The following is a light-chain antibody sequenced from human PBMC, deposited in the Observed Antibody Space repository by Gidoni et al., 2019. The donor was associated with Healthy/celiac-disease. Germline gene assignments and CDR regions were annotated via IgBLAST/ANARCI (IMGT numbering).Light chain of an antibody. CDR1: QSVSSSY. J-gene: IGKJ2*01. V-gene: IGKV3-20*01. Sequence: LSPGERATLSCRASQSVSSSYLAWYQQKPGQPPRLLIYGASSRATGIPDRFSGSGSGTDFTLTISRLEPEDFAVYYCQQYGSSPPVTFGQGTKLEIK. CDR2: GAS. CDR3: QQYGSSPPVT.